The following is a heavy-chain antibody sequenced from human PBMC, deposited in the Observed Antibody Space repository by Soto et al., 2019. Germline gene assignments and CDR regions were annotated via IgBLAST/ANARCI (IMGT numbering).Heavy chain of an antibody. J-gene: IGHJ4*02. D-gene: IGHD5-18*01. CDR1: GGAFRSGSYY. CDR3: VRVEAANFDY. V-gene: IGHV4-61*01. CDR2: IYYTGST. Sequence: ETLSLACTVSGGAFRSGSYYWSWIRQPPGKGLELIGYIYYTGSTNYSPSLNSRVTISVDRSKNQVFLNLRSVTAADSALYYCVRVEAANFDYCGQGVQVTGSS.